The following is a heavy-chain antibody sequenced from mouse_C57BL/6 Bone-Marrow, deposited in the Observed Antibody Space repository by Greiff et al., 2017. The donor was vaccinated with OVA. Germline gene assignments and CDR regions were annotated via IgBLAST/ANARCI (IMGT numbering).Heavy chain of an antibody. J-gene: IGHJ2*01. V-gene: IGHV1-81*01. CDR2: IYPRSGNT. CDR1: GYPFTSYG. Sequence: QVQLQQSGAELARPGASVKLSCKASGYPFTSYGISWVKQRTGQGLEWIGEIYPRSGNTYYNEKFKGKATLTADKSSSTAYMELRSLTSEDSAVYFCARENYYGSSYDYWGQGTTLTVSS. CDR3: ARENYYGSSYDY. D-gene: IGHD1-1*01.